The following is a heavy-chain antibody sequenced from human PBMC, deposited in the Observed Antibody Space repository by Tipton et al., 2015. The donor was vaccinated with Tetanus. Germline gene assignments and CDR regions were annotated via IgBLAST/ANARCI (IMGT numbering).Heavy chain of an antibody. Sequence: SLRLSCVVSGFIFNDYSMTWVRQAPGRGLEWVANIKEDGSDTQYVDYVKGRFTISRDSAKNSLDLQMDGLRVEDTAVYYCARGGFVLATTQTYYYYGMDVWGQGTTVTVSS. V-gene: IGHV3-7*01. CDR3: ARGGFVLATTQTYYYYGMDV. J-gene: IGHJ6*02. D-gene: IGHD5-12*01. CDR2: IKEDGSDT. CDR1: GFIFNDYS.